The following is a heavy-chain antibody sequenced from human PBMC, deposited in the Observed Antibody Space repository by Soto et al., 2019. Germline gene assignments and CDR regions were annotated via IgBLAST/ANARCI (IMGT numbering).Heavy chain of an antibody. V-gene: IGHV3-7*01. J-gene: IGHJ6*03. CDR3: ARVMGSRGGYYYYYYMDV. CDR1: GFTFSSYW. Sequence: GGSLRLSCAASGFTFSSYWMSWVRQAPGKGLEWVANIKQDGSEKYYVDSVKGRFTISRDNAKNSLYLQMNSLRAEDTAVYYCARVMGSRGGYYYYYYMDVWGKGTTVTVSS. D-gene: IGHD2-15*01. CDR2: IKQDGSEK.